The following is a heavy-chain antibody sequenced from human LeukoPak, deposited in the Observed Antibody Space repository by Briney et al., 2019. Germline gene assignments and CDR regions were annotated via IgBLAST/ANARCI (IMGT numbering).Heavy chain of an antibody. CDR2: ISGSSNI. D-gene: IGHD4-17*01. V-gene: IGHV3-69-1*01. CDR1: GGSFSGYY. J-gene: IGHJ4*02. CDR3: ARDRYGDYSFDS. Sequence: ETLSLTCAVYGGSFSGYYWNWIRQAPGKGLEWVSSISGSSNIYYADALKGRFTISRDNAKNSLYLQMNSLRAEDTAVYFCARDRYGDYSFDSWGQGTLVTVSS.